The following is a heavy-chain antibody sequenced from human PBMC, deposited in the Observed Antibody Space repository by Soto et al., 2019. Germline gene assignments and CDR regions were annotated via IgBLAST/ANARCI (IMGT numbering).Heavy chain of an antibody. Sequence: EVQVVESGGGLVQTGGYLRLSCEASGFTFSTYSMNWVRQAPGKGLEWVSYISGSSSIIYYADSVKGRFTISRDNAKNSLYLQMNSLRDEDTAVYYCARSPITTIVVAYFDYWGQGSRVTVSS. J-gene: IGHJ4*02. CDR1: GFTFSTYS. CDR3: ARSPITTIVVAYFDY. D-gene: IGHD3-22*01. CDR2: ISGSSSII. V-gene: IGHV3-48*02.